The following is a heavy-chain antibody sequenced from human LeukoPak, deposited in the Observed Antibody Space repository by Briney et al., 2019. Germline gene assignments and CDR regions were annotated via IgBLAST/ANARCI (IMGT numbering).Heavy chain of an antibody. D-gene: IGHD1-26*01. CDR1: GFIVNYNY. V-gene: IGHV3-66*01. CDR3: ARVKVGITYWFDP. CDR2: IYSGGST. Sequence: GGSLRLSCAASGFIVNYNYMSWVRQAPGKGLEWVSVIYSGGSTYYADSVKGRFTISRDNSKNMVYLQMKSLRVEDTAVYYCARVKVGITYWFDPWGQGTLITVSS. J-gene: IGHJ5*02.